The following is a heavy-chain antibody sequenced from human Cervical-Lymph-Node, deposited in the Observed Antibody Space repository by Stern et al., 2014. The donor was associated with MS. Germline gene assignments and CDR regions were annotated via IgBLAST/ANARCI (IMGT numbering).Heavy chain of an antibody. J-gene: IGHJ6*02. CDR2: IIPIFLTT. CDR1: GDTLSIYG. Sequence: QVQLVESGAEVKQPGTSVKVSCRAPGDTLSIYGISWVRQAPGQGLQRLGTIIPIFLTTHYAQQFQGRLTITADESTSTAYMELSGLRSEDTAIYYCARSHDYYALDVWGQGTTVIVSS. V-gene: IGHV1-69*18. CDR3: ARSHDYYALDV.